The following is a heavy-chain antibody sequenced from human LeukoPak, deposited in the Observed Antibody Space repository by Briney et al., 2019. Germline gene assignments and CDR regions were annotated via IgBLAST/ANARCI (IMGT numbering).Heavy chain of an antibody. J-gene: IGHJ1*01. Sequence: GGSLRLSCAASGFTFSSYWIHWVRQAPGKGLVWVSRINSDGSSTTYADSVKGRFTISRDNAKNTLYLQMNSLRAEDTAVYYCARGGSSWSGYFQHWGQSTLVTVSS. CDR1: GFTFSSYW. CDR3: ARGGSSWSGYFQH. CDR2: INSDGSST. V-gene: IGHV3-74*01. D-gene: IGHD6-13*01.